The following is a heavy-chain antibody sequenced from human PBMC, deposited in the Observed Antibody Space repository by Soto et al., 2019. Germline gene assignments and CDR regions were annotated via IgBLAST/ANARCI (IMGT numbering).Heavy chain of an antibody. CDR3: TRDCDGRMTTNPYYYYGMDV. CDR2: VYYSGGA. D-gene: IGHD2-21*01. J-gene: IGHJ6*02. Sequence: SETLSLTCPVPGGSTSGYYWSRIRQPPGKGLEWIGNVYYSGGAKYNLPVKRRVSISVDTSKNQFSLNRSSVTAADTAVYYCTRDCDGRMTTNPYYYYGMDVWGPGITVTVSS. CDR1: GGSTSGYY. V-gene: IGHV4-59*01.